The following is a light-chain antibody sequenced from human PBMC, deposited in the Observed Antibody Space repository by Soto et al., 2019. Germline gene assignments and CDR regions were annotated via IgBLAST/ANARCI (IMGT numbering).Light chain of an antibody. V-gene: IGKV3-20*01. CDR1: QTVRSNY. J-gene: IGKJ4*01. Sequence: EFVLTQSPGTLSLSPGERATLSCRASQTVRSNYLAWYQQKPGQAPRLLIYDASSRATGIPDRFSGGGSGTDVTLTISRMEPEDFAVYYCQQFRSYPITFGGGTKVDIK. CDR2: DAS. CDR3: QQFRSYPIT.